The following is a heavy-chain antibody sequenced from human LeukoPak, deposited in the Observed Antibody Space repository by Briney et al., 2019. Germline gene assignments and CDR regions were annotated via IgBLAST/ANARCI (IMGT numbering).Heavy chain of an antibody. D-gene: IGHD6-6*01. CDR3: ARDSYSSWARNAFDI. CDR2: ISSSGSSK. J-gene: IGHJ3*02. V-gene: IGHV3-48*03. Sequence: QPGGSLRLSCAASGFTFSSYEREWVGQAPGKGREGGSYISSSGSSKDYADSGKGRFTISRDNGKNSLYLQMNSLRAEDTAVYYCARDSYSSWARNAFDIWGQGTMVTVSS. CDR1: GFTFSSYE.